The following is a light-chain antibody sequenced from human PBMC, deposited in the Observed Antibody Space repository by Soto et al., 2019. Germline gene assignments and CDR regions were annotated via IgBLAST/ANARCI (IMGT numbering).Light chain of an antibody. J-gene: IGKJ5*01. Sequence: DIQMTQSPSSLSASVGDRVTITCQATQDISHYLNWYQQKPGKAPKLLIYDASNLKTGVPGRFTGRGSGTEFTLTITNLQAEDIATYFCQQYDNLITFGQGTRLEMK. CDR2: DAS. CDR3: QQYDNLIT. V-gene: IGKV1-33*01. CDR1: QDISHY.